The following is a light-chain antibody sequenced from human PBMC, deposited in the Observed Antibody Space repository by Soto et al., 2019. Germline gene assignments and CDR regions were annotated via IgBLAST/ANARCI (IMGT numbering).Light chain of an antibody. V-gene: IGKV1-33*01. CDR1: QDISNS. CDR2: DAY. CDR3: KQYHNVPLT. Sequence: DIQMTQSPSSLSASVGDRVTITCQATQDISNSVSWFQQKSGKAHKLLIYDAYNLETGVQSRFSGSKSGTDFTFSIRSLQPEDFATYYCKQYHNVPLTFGQGTRLEIK. J-gene: IGKJ5*01.